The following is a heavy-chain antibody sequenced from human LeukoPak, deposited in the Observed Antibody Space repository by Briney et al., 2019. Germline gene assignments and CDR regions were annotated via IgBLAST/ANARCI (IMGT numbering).Heavy chain of an antibody. Sequence: ASVKVSFKASGYTFTSYYMHWVRPAPGQGLGWMGWINPNSGGTNYAQKFQGRVTMTRDTSISTAYMELSRLRSDDTAVYYCARDGGYCSGGSCYEGAYFDYWGQGTLVTVSS. CDR1: GYTFTSYY. CDR2: INPNSGGT. D-gene: IGHD2-15*01. CDR3: ARDGGYCSGGSCYEGAYFDY. V-gene: IGHV1-2*02. J-gene: IGHJ4*02.